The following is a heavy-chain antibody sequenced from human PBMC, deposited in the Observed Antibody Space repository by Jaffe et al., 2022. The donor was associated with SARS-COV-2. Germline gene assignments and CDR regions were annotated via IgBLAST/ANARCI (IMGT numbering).Heavy chain of an antibody. CDR1: GFTFDDYA. J-gene: IGHJ5*02. V-gene: IGHV3-9*01. CDR2: ISWTSANI. D-gene: IGHD6-19*01. CDR3: VKDTGQWLVTGWFDP. Sequence: EVQLVESGGGLVQPGRSLRLSCAASGFTFDDYAMHWVRQEPGKGLEWVSGISWTSANIGYADSVKGRFTISRDNAKNSLYLQMNSLRPEDTAMYYCVKDTGQWLVTGWFDPWGQGTLVTVSS.